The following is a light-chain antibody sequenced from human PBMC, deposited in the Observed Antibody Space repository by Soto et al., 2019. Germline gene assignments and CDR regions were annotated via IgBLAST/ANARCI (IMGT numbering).Light chain of an antibody. CDR2: EVS. CDR3: NSYATTTWV. Sequence: QSVLTQPASVSGSPGQSITISCTGTSRDVGNYDYVSWYQHHPGKVPKLIIYEVSNRPSGVSDRFSGSKSGNTASLTISGLQAEDEADYYCNSYATTTWVFGGGTKGTVL. J-gene: IGLJ3*02. CDR1: SRDVGNYDY. V-gene: IGLV2-14*01.